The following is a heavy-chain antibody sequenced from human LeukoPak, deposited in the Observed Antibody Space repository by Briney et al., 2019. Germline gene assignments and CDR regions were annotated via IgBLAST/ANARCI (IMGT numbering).Heavy chain of an antibody. J-gene: IGHJ4*02. V-gene: IGHV1-18*01. CDR3: ARDQWEPHFDY. Sequence: ASVKVSCKTSGYKFTSYGIGWVRQAPGQGLEWMGRISGYDGNAEYVEKFQGRVTMTTDTSTNTGYMEVRSLRSDDTAVYYCARDQWEPHFDYWGQGTLVIVSS. D-gene: IGHD1-26*01. CDR1: GYKFTSYG. CDR2: ISGYDGNA.